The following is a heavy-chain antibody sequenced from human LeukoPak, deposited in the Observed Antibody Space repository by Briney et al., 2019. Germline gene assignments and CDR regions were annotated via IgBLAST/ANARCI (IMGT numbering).Heavy chain of an antibody. CDR2: IYYSGST. V-gene: IGHV4-39*07. J-gene: IGHJ3*02. D-gene: IGHD4-17*01. Sequence: PSETLSLTCTVSGGSISSSSYYWGWIRQPPGKGLEWIGSIYYSGSTYYNPSLKSRVTISVDTSKNQFSLKLSSVTAADTAVYYCARSARFSYGDRSDAFDIWGQGTMVTVSS. CDR3: ARSARFSYGDRSDAFDI. CDR1: GGSISSSSYY.